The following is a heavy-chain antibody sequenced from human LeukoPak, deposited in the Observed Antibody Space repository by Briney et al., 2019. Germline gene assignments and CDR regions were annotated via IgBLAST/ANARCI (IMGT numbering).Heavy chain of an antibody. D-gene: IGHD2-21*01. CDR3: ARGWGGTSSNYFDP. CDR1: GGSISSSSYY. Sequence: PLETLSLTCTVSGGSISSSSYYWGWIRQPPGMGREWIGSIYYSGSTYYNPSLKSRVTISVDTSKNQFSLKLNSVTAADTAVHYCARGWGGTSSNYFDPWGQGTLVTVSS. CDR2: IYYSGST. J-gene: IGHJ5*02. V-gene: IGHV4-39*07.